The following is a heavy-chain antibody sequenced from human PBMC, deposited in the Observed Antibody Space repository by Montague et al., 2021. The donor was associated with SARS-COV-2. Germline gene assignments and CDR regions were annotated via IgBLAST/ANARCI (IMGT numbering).Heavy chain of an antibody. J-gene: IGHJ4*02. D-gene: IGHD3-22*01. CDR3: ARGHLSVSMIVVVFTSASYYFDY. CDR1: GGSFGDDH. V-gene: IGHV4-34*01. Sequence: SETLSLTCGVYGGSFGDDHWSWIRQPPGKGLEWIGHIKQSGSTNXXPSLKSRVAISVDTSKNQFSLKLTSVTAADTAVYFCARGHLSVSMIVVVFTSASYYFDYWGQGAQVTVSS. CDR2: IKQSGST.